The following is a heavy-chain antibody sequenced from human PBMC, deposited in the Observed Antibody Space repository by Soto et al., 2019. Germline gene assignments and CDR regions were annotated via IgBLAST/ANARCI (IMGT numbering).Heavy chain of an antibody. Sequence: VGSLRLSCAASGFTFSSYAMSWVRQAPGKGLEWVSAISGSGGSTYYADSVKGRFTISRDNSKNTLYLQMNSLRAEDTAVYYCAKDAIAAAGRSHYYGMDVWGQGTTVTVSS. J-gene: IGHJ6*02. CDR3: AKDAIAAAGRSHYYGMDV. V-gene: IGHV3-23*01. D-gene: IGHD6-13*01. CDR1: GFTFSSYA. CDR2: ISGSGGST.